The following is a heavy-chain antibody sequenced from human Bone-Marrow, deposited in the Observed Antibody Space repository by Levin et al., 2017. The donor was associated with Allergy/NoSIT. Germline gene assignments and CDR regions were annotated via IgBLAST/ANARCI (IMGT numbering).Heavy chain of an antibody. D-gene: IGHD6-19*01. J-gene: IGHJ3*02. V-gene: IGHV1-2*02. CDR2: INPNSDDT. CDR1: GYTFTDYF. Sequence: GESLKISCKASGYTFTDYFIHWVRLAPGQGLEWMGWINPNSDDTDSSQNFQGTVTMTRDTSISTAYMEVTSLTSNDTALYYCARISSAAFDMWGQGTVVTVSS. CDR3: ARISSAAFDM.